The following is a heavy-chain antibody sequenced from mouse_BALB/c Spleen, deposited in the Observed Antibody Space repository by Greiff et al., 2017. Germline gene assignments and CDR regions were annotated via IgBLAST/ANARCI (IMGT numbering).Heavy chain of an antibody. D-gene: IGHD2-1*01. Sequence: EVQLVESGGGLVKPGGSLKLSCAASGFTFSSYAMSWVRQSPEKRLEWVAEISSGGSYTYYPDTVTGRFTISRDNAKNTLYLEMSSLRSEDTAMYYCAREGGGNNYAMDYWGQGTSVTVSS. CDR2: ISSGGSYT. J-gene: IGHJ4*01. CDR3: AREGGGNNYAMDY. CDR1: GFTFSSYA. V-gene: IGHV5-9-4*01.